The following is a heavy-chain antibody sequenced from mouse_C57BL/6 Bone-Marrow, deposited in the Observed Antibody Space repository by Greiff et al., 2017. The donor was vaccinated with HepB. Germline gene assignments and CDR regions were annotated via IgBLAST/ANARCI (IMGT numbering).Heavy chain of an antibody. D-gene: IGHD1-1*01. J-gene: IGHJ1*03. V-gene: IGHV5-4*01. CDR2: ISDGGSYT. CDR1: GFTFSSYA. CDR3: ARDYYGSSYSYWYFDV. Sequence: EVQGVESGGGLVKPGGSLKLSCAASGFTFSSYAMSWVRQTPEKRLEWVATISDGGSYTYYPDNVKGRFTISRDNAKNNLYLQMSQLKSEDTAMYYCARDYYGSSYSYWYFDVWGTGTTVTVSS.